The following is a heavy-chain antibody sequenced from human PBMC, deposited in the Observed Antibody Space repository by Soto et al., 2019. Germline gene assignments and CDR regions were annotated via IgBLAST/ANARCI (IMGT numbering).Heavy chain of an antibody. Sequence: QVQLVQSGAEVKKPGASVKVSCKASGYTFTSYGISWVRQAPGQGLEWMGWISAYNGNTNYAQKLQGRVTMTTDTSTSTAYMELRSVRSDDTAVYYCARDLANYCSGGSCYGGRFDPWGQGTLVTVSS. CDR2: ISAYNGNT. J-gene: IGHJ5*02. D-gene: IGHD2-15*01. CDR1: GYTFTSYG. V-gene: IGHV1-18*01. CDR3: ARDLANYCSGGSCYGGRFDP.